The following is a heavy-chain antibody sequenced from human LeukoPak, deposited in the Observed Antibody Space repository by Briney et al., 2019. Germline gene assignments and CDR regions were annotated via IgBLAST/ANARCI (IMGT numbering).Heavy chain of an antibody. Sequence: PSETLSLTCAVYGGSFSGYYWSWIRQPPGKGLEWIGEINHSGSTNYNPSLKSRVTISVDTSKNQFSLKLSSVTAADTAVYYCARDSNYGWLDPWGQGTLVTVSS. J-gene: IGHJ5*02. CDR1: GGSFSGYY. D-gene: IGHD4-11*01. CDR2: INHSGST. V-gene: IGHV4-34*01. CDR3: ARDSNYGWLDP.